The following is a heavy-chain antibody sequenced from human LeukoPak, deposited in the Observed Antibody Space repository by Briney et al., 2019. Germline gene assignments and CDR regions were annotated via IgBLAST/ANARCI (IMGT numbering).Heavy chain of an antibody. J-gene: IGHJ6*02. D-gene: IGHD1-26*01. CDR1: GFTFSGSA. CDR3: AKATWWGSGTYENYYYHGMDV. V-gene: IGHV3-73*01. CDR2: IRSKANSYAT. Sequence: GGSLRLSCAASGFTFSGSAMHWVRQASGKGLEWVGRIRSKANSYATAYAASVKGRFTISRDDSKNTAYLQMNSLRAEDTAVYNCAKATWWGSGTYENYYYHGMDVWGQGTTVTVSS.